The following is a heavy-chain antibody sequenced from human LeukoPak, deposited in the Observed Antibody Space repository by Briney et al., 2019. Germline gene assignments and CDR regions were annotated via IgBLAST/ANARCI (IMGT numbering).Heavy chain of an antibody. CDR1: GFTFSDYY. CDR2: ITHSGNTI. V-gene: IGHV3-11*01. Sequence: GGSLRLSCAASGFTFSDYYMTWIRQAPGKGLEWVSYITHSGNTIHYADSVKGRFTISRDNAEISLSLQMNSLRPEDTAIYYCARGGGPTVTTRSSIDDWGQGTLVSVSS. D-gene: IGHD4-17*01. CDR3: ARGGGPTVTTRSSIDD. J-gene: IGHJ4*02.